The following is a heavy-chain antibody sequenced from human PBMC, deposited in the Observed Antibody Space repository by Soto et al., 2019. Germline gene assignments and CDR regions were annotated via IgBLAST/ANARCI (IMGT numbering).Heavy chain of an antibody. CDR1: GFTFSSYG. CDR3: AKDLYDSSGYYPFDY. CDR2: ISYDGSNK. Sequence: GGSLRLSCAASGFTFSSYGMHWVRQAPGKGLEWVAVISYDGSNKYYADSVKGRFTISRDNSKNTLYLQMNSLRAEDTAVYYCAKDLYDSSGYYPFDYWGQGTLVTVSS. J-gene: IGHJ4*02. V-gene: IGHV3-30*18. D-gene: IGHD3-22*01.